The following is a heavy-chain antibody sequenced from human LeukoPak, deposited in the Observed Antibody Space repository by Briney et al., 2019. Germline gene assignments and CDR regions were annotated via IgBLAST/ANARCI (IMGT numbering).Heavy chain of an antibody. CDR3: ARALQPGVYAFDI. CDR1: GVSISSYY. Sequence: PSETLSLTCTVSGVSISSYYWTWIRQPPGEGLKWIGYIYYSGSTNYNPSLKSRVTISVDTSKNQFSLKLSSVTAADTAVYYCARALQPGVYAFDIWGQGTMVTVSS. V-gene: IGHV4-59*01. J-gene: IGHJ3*02. CDR2: IYYSGST. D-gene: IGHD6-13*01.